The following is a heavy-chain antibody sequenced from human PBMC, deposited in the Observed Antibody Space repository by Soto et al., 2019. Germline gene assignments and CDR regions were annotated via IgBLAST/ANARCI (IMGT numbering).Heavy chain of an antibody. D-gene: IGHD6-13*01. CDR1: GFSLSTNGVE. J-gene: IGHJ4*02. Sequence: SGPTLVNPTQTLTLTCTFSGFSLSTNGVEVGWIRQSPGEALEWLALIYWDDDKRYSPSLKSRFTITKDTSKSQVDLTMTNMNPVDTGTYYCASRSYSSGWFFDYWGQGTLVTVSS. V-gene: IGHV2-5*02. CDR3: ASRSYSSGWFFDY. CDR2: IYWDDDK.